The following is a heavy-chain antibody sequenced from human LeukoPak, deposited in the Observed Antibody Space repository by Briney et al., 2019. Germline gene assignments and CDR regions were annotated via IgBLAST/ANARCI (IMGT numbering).Heavy chain of an antibody. CDR2: IIPIFGTA. D-gene: IGHD3-3*01. V-gene: IGHV1-69*13. CDR3: ARSPYYDFWSGYYTDFDY. Sequence: SVKVSCKASGGTFSSYAISWVRQAPGQGLEWMGGIIPIFGTANYAQKFQGRVTITADESTSTAYMELSSLRSEDTAVYYCARSPYYDFWSGYYTDFDYWGQGTLVTVSS. CDR1: GGTFSSYA. J-gene: IGHJ4*02.